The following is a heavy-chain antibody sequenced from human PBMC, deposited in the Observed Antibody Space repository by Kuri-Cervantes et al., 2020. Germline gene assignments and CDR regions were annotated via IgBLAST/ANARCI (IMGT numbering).Heavy chain of an antibody. Sequence: LSLTCAASGFTFSSYGMHWVRQAPGKGLEWVAVISYDGSNKYYADSVKGRFTISRDNSKNTLYLQMNSLRAEDTAVYYCARDGGSSWYRAFDYWGQGTLVTVSS. CDR3: ARDGGSSWYRAFDY. J-gene: IGHJ4*02. CDR2: ISYDGSNK. V-gene: IGHV3-30*03. D-gene: IGHD6-13*01. CDR1: GFTFSSYG.